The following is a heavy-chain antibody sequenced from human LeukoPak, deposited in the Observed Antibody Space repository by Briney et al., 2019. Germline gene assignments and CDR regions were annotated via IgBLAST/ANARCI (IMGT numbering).Heavy chain of an antibody. J-gene: IGHJ4*02. CDR1: GFTFSYFE. D-gene: IGHD5-12*01. Sequence: PGGSLRLSCAASGFTFSYFEMNWVRQAPGKGLELVSYISSSGSPKYYADSVKGRFTISRDNAKNSLYLQMNSLRAEDTAVYYCAKDWRWLRTADYFDYWGQGTLVTVSS. CDR2: ISSSGSPK. CDR3: AKDWRWLRTADYFDY. V-gene: IGHV3-48*03.